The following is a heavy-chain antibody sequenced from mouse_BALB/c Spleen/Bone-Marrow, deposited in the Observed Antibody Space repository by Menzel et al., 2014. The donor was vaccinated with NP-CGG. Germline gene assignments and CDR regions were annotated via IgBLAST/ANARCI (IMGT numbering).Heavy chain of an antibody. V-gene: IGHV5-6-5*01. CDR2: IGIGGDS. J-gene: IGHJ3*02. D-gene: IGHD1-1*02. CDR3: ARDLRPGGTTTTFKL. CDR1: GFSLSSYA. Sequence: EESGGRLVTPGTPLTLTCRASGFSLSSYAIIWVRQAPGKGLEYIGLIGIGGDSYYANWAKGRFTISXTSTTVALKMTCLTAADTATYFCARDLRPGGTTTTFKLWGQGTLVTVS.